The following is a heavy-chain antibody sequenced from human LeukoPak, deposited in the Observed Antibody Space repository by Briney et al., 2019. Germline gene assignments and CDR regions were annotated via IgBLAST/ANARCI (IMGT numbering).Heavy chain of an antibody. CDR1: GYTLTELS. Sequence: ASVKVSCKVSGYTLTELSMHWVRQAPGKGLEWMGGFDPEDGETIYAQKFQGRVTMTRDTSTSTVYMELSSLRSEDTAVYYCARETSRLYSSGHAFDIWGQGTMGTVSS. V-gene: IGHV1-24*01. J-gene: IGHJ3*02. CDR3: ARETSRLYSSGHAFDI. CDR2: FDPEDGET. D-gene: IGHD6-19*01.